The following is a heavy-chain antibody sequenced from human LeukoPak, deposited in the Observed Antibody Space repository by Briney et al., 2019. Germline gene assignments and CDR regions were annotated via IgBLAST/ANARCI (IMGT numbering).Heavy chain of an antibody. CDR2: ISAYNGNT. Sequence: ASVKVSCKASGYTFTSYGISWVRQAPGQGLEWMGWISAYNGNTNYALKLQGRVTITTDTSTSTAYMELRSLRSDDTAVYYCARDLEWITMVRGVSNWFDPWGQGTLVTVSS. CDR1: GYTFTSYG. D-gene: IGHD3-10*01. V-gene: IGHV1-18*04. CDR3: ARDLEWITMVRGVSNWFDP. J-gene: IGHJ5*02.